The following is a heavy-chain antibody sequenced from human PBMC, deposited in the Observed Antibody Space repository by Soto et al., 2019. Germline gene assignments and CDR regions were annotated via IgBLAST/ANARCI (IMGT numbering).Heavy chain of an antibody. Sequence: SETLSLTCTVSGGSISSYYWSWIRQPPGKGLEWIGYIYYSGSTNYNPSLKSRVTISVDTSKNQFSLKLSSVTAADTAVYYCARQWGGVFDIWGQGTMVTVSS. CDR3: ARQWGGVFDI. CDR2: IYYSGST. V-gene: IGHV4-59*08. D-gene: IGHD1-26*01. CDR1: GGSISSYY. J-gene: IGHJ3*02.